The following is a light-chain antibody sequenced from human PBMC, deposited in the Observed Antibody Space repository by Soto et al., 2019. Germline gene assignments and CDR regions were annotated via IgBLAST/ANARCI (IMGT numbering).Light chain of an antibody. CDR1: SSDVGGYTF. CDR2: DVN. CDR3: CSNAGSYTYV. V-gene: IGLV2-11*01. Sequence: QSALTQPRSVSGSPGQSVTISCTGTSSDVGGYTFGSWYQQHPGKAPQLMIYDVNKRPSGIPDRFSGSKSGNTASLTISGLQAEDEADYYCCSNAGSYTYVFGTGTKVTVL. J-gene: IGLJ1*01.